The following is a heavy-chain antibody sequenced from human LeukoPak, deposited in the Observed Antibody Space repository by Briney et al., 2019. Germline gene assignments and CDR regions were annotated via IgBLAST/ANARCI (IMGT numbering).Heavy chain of an antibody. V-gene: IGHV4-59*01. J-gene: IGHJ4*02. D-gene: IGHD3-16*01. CDR2: IYDSGKT. Sequence: SGTLSLTCTASGDPISSYYGSWIRQPPGKGLEWIGYIYDSGKTNYTASLISRVTISVDTSKNQFSLNLTSVTPADTAVYYCAIGGGTLDYWGQGTLVTVSS. CDR3: AIGGGTLDY. CDR1: GDPISSYY.